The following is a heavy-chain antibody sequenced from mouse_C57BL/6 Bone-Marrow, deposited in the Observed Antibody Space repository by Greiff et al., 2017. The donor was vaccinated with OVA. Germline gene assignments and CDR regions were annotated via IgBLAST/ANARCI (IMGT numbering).Heavy chain of an antibody. CDR1: GYTFTSYW. CDR2: IDPNSGGT. D-gene: IGHD1-1*01. J-gene: IGHJ4*01. Sequence: QVQLQQPGAELVKPGASVKLSCKASGYTFTSYWMHWVKQRPGRGLEWIGRIDPNSGGTKYNEKFKSKATLTVDKPSSTAYMQLSSLTSEDSAVYYCERGDYYGRSYERYYAMDDWGQGTSVTVSS. CDR3: ERGDYYGRSYERYYAMDD. V-gene: IGHV1-72*01.